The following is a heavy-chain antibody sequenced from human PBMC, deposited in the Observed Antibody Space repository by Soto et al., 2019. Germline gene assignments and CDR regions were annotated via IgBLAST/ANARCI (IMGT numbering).Heavy chain of an antibody. V-gene: IGHV3-30-3*01. CDR3: AKDRRITRYNWNYFRYYYGMDV. D-gene: IGHD1-7*01. CDR1: GFTFSSYA. Sequence: GGSLRLSCAAPGFTFSSYAMHWVRQAPGKWLEWVAVISYDGSNKYYADSVKGRFTISRDDSKNTLYLQMNSLRAEDTAVYYCAKDRRITRYNWNYFRYYYGMDVWGQGXTVTVSS. J-gene: IGHJ6*02. CDR2: ISYDGSNK.